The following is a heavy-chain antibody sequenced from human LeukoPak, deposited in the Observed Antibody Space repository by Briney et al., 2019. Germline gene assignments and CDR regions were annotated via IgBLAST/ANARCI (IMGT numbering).Heavy chain of an antibody. D-gene: IGHD2-2*01. CDR3: ARDNSYGSTSFLSL. CDR2: IIPIFGTA. J-gene: IGHJ4*02. CDR1: GGTFSSYA. V-gene: IGHV1-69*01. Sequence: SVKVSCKASGGTFSSYAISWVRQAPGQGLEWMGGIIPIFGTANYAQKFQGRVTITADESTSTAYMELSSLRSEDTAVYYCARDNSYGSTSFLSLWGQGTLVTVSS.